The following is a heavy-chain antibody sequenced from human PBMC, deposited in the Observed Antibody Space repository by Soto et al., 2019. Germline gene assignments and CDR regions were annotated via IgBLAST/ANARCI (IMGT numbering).Heavy chain of an antibody. CDR1: GFTFSTYA. J-gene: IGHJ4*02. V-gene: IGHV3-23*01. CDR3: AKDRNYPRDQFHY. CDR2: ISVNGQGI. D-gene: IGHD1-7*01. Sequence: TGGSLRLSCAASGFTFSTYALSWVRQAPGKGLEWVSAISVNGQGIYYADSVRGRFTISRDNSKNTIFLHMDSLRAEDTAVYYCAKDRNYPRDQFHYWGQGTLVTVSS.